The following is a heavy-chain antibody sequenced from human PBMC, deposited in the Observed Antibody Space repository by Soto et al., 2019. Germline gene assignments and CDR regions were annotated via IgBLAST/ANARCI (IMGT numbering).Heavy chain of an antibody. CDR1: GYTFTSYG. CDR2: ISAYNGNT. Sequence: QVQLVQSGAEVKKPGASVKVSCKASGYTFTSYGISWVRQAPGQGLEWMGWISAYNGNTNYAQKLPGRVTMTTDTSTSTAYMELRSLRSDDTAVYYCARDRVGVEWELLYYYYGMDVWGQGTTVTVSS. V-gene: IGHV1-18*01. D-gene: IGHD1-26*01. CDR3: ARDRVGVEWELLYYYYGMDV. J-gene: IGHJ6*02.